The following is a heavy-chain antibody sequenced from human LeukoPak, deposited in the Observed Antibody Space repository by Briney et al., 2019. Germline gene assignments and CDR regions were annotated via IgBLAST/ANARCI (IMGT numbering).Heavy chain of an antibody. J-gene: IGHJ6*03. V-gene: IGHV3-7*01. CDR1: GFTFSSYW. CDR2: IKQDGSEK. Sequence: PGGSLRLSCAASGFTFSSYWMSWVRQAPGKGLEWVANIKQDGSEKYYVDSVKGRFTISRDNAKNSLYLQMNSLRAEDTAVYYCARAVIATRPLHYYYYYMDVWGKGTTVTVSS. CDR3: ARAVIATRPLHYYYYYMDV. D-gene: IGHD6-6*01.